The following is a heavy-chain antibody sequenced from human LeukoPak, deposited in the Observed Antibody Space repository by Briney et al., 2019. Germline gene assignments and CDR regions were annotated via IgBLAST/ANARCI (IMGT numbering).Heavy chain of an antibody. CDR3: ARNALVRGTSQYYYYYYYMDV. CDR1: GFTFSSYW. D-gene: IGHD3-10*01. J-gene: IGHJ6*03. CDR2: IKQDGSEK. Sequence: GGSLRLSCAASGFTFSSYWMSWVRQAPGKGLEWVANIKQDGSEKYYVDSVKGRFTISRDNAKNSLYLQVNSLRAEDTAVYYCARNALVRGTSQYYYYYYYMDVWGKGTPVTVSS. V-gene: IGHV3-7*01.